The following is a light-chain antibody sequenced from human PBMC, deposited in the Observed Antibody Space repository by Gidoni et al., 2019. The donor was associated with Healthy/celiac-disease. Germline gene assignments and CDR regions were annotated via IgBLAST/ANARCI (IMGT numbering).Light chain of an antibody. V-gene: IGKV3-20*01. CDR1: QSVSSSY. J-gene: IGKJ3*01. CDR3: QQYGSSLFT. Sequence: EIVLTQSPGTLSLSPGERSTLSCRASQSVSSSYLAWYQQQPVQAPRLLIYGASSRATGIPDRFSGSWSGTDFTLTISRLEPEDFAVYYCQQYGSSLFTFGPGTKVDIK. CDR2: GAS.